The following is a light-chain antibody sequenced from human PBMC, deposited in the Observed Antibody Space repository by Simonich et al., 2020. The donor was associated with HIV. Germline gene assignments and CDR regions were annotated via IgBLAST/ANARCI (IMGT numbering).Light chain of an antibody. CDR3: QQYYSALS. V-gene: IGKV4-1*01. CDR1: QSILYSSNNKNS. J-gene: IGKJ4*01. Sequence: EIVMTQSPDSLAVSLGERATINCQSSQSILYSSNNKNSFAWYQQKPGQPPKLLIYWASTRESGVPDRVSGSGSGTDYTLTISSLHAEDVAVYYCQQYYSALSFGGGTRVEIK. CDR2: WAS.